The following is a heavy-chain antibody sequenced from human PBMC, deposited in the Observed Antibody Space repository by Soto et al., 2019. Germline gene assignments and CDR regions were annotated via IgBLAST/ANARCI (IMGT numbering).Heavy chain of an antibody. Sequence: SETLSLTCTVFGGSISSGGYYWSWIRQHPGKGLEWIGYIYYSGSTYYNPSLKSRVTISVDTSKNQFSLKLSSVTAADTAVYYCARVWSDSSGYNNWFDPWAREPWSPSPQ. V-gene: IGHV4-31*03. CDR2: IYYSGST. J-gene: IGHJ5*02. CDR1: GGSISSGGYY. D-gene: IGHD3-22*01. CDR3: ARVWSDSSGYNNWFDP.